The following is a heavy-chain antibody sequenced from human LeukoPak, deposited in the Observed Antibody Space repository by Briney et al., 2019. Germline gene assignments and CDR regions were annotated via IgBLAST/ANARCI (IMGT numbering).Heavy chain of an antibody. Sequence: PSETLSLTCTVSGVSISSSNSYWGWIRQPPGKGLEWIGSIYYSGNTYYNASLKSQVSISIDTSKNRFSLKLTSVTAADTAVYYCARDTRGYSYGYGNGFDYWGQGTLVTVSS. CDR3: ARDTRGYSYGYGNGFDY. V-gene: IGHV4-39*02. D-gene: IGHD5-18*01. J-gene: IGHJ4*02. CDR1: GVSISSSNSY. CDR2: IYYSGNT.